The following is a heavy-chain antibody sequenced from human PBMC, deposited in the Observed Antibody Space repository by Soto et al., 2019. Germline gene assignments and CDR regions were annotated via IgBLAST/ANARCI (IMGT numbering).Heavy chain of an antibody. CDR1: GFTFSGYT. J-gene: IGHJ4*02. Sequence: QLGGPLRLSCEASGFTFSGYTMSWVRQAPRKGLEWVSAVSGSGDTTYYADSVKGRFTISRDNSQNTLYLQMNSLKADDSAVYYCARDEHDSSGYYYDYWGQGTPVTVSS. CDR3: ARDEHDSSGYYYDY. CDR2: VSGSGDTT. V-gene: IGHV3-23*01. D-gene: IGHD3-22*01.